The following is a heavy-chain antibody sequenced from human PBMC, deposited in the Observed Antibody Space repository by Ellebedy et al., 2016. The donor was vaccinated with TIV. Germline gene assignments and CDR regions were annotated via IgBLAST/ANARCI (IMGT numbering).Heavy chain of an antibody. CDR3: ARLSWSYLGYYYYYYGMDV. CDR2: MNPNSGNT. CDR1: GGTFSSYA. D-gene: IGHD1-26*01. V-gene: IGHV1-8*02. J-gene: IGHJ6*02. Sequence: ASVKVSCXASGGTFSSYAISWVRQATGQGLEWMGWMNPNSGNTGYAQKFQGRVTMTRNTSISTAYMELSSLRSEDTAVYYCARLSWSYLGYYYYYYGMDVWGQGTTVTVSS.